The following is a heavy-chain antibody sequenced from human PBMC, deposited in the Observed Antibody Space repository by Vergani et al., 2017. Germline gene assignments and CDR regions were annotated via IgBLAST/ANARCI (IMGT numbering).Heavy chain of an antibody. V-gene: IGHV3-30*19. Sequence: QVQLVESGGGVVQPGRSLRLSCAASGFTFSSYGMHWVRQAPGKGLEWVAVISYDGSNKYYADSVKGRFTISRDNSKNTLYLQMNSLRAEDTAVYYCARDQPIGMDVWGQGTTVTVSS. J-gene: IGHJ6*02. CDR2: ISYDGSNK. CDR3: ARDQPIGMDV. CDR1: GFTFSSYG.